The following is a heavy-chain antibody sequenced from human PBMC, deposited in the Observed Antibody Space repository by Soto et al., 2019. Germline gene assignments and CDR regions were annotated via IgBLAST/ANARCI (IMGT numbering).Heavy chain of an antibody. CDR2: ISKSGATT. J-gene: IGHJ2*01. D-gene: IGHD3-22*01. CDR3: AKVVIRYWYFDL. CDR1: GFTFSNYD. Sequence: EVQLLESGGGLVQPGGSLRLSCAASGFTFSNYDMTWVRQAPGKGLEWVSTISKSGATTYYADSVRGRFTISRDNSKNTLYLQMNSLRAEDTAVYYCAKVVIRYWYFDLWGRGTLVTVSS. V-gene: IGHV3-23*01.